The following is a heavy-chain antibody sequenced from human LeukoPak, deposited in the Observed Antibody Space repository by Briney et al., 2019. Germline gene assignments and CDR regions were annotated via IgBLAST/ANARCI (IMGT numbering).Heavy chain of an antibody. V-gene: IGHV4-34*03. CDR3: WLEKVVAAYFDS. CDR2: INHSGST. Sequence: SETLSLTCAVYGGSFSGYYWSWIRQPPGKGLEWIGEINHSGSTNYNPSLKSRVTISEDTSKNQFSLKMTSMTAADTAIYYCWLEKVVAAYFDSWGQGTLVTVSS. D-gene: IGHD2-15*01. J-gene: IGHJ4*02. CDR1: GGSFSGYY.